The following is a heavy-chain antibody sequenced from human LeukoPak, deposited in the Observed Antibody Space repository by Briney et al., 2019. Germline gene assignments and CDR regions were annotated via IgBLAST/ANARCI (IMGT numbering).Heavy chain of an antibody. D-gene: IGHD5-18*01. Sequence: SETLSLTCTVSGGSISSSSYYWGWIRQPPGKGLEWIGSIYYSGSTYYNPSLKSRVTISVDTSKNQFSLKLSSVTAADTAVYYCARRFSYGYGIDYWGQGTLVPVSS. J-gene: IGHJ4*02. CDR3: ARRFSYGYGIDY. CDR1: GGSISSSSYY. CDR2: IYYSGST. V-gene: IGHV4-39*01.